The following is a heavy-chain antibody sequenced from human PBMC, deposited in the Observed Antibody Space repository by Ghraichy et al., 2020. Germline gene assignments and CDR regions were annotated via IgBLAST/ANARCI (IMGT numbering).Heavy chain of an antibody. Sequence: SETLSLTCTVSGGSISSTGYYWAWIRQPPGKGLEWIGSIYHSGSTYYNPSLKSRVTISRYMSKNQFSLKLSSVTAADTAIYYCTGGSAQLGIGYWGQGSLVTVSS. CDR3: TGGSAQLGIGY. D-gene: IGHD7-27*01. CDR1: GGSISSTGYY. J-gene: IGHJ4*02. V-gene: IGHV4-39*01. CDR2: IYHSGST.